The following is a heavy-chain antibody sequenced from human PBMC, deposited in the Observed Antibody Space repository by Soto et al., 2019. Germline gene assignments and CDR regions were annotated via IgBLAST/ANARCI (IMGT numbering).Heavy chain of an antibody. CDR3: ARVRITMIVVVIDY. Sequence: QVQLQESGPGLVKPSQTLSLTCTFSGGSISSGGYYWSWIRQHPGKGLEWIGYIYYSGSTYYNPSLKSRVTISVDTSKNQFSLKLSSVTAADTAVYYCARVRITMIVVVIDYWGQGTLVTVSS. J-gene: IGHJ4*02. V-gene: IGHV4-31*03. CDR1: GGSISSGGYY. CDR2: IYYSGST. D-gene: IGHD3-22*01.